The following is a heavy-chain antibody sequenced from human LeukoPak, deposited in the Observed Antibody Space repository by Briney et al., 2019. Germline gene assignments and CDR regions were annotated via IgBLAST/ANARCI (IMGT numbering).Heavy chain of an antibody. CDR1: GGSISSHY. J-gene: IGHJ3*02. CDR2: IYYSGST. Sequence: TSETLSLTCTVSGGSISSHYWSWIRRPPGKGLEWIGYIYYSGSTNYNPSLKSRVTISVDTSKNQFSLKLSSVTAADTAVYYCARMLSYCGGDCYPDAFDIWGQGTMVTVSS. D-gene: IGHD2-21*02. V-gene: IGHV4-59*11. CDR3: ARMLSYCGGDCYPDAFDI.